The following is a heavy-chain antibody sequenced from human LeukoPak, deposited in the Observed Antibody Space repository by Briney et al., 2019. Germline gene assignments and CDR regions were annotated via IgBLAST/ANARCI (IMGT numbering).Heavy chain of an antibody. V-gene: IGHV3-48*03. CDR3: AKTAASMDV. D-gene: IGHD2-15*01. CDR2: ISSSGSTI. CDR1: GFTFSSYE. Sequence: GGSLRLSCAASGFTFSSYEMNWVRQAPGKGLEWVSYISSSGSTIYYADSVKGRFTVSRDNAKNSLYLQMNSLRAEDTAVYYCAKTAASMDVWGKGITVTVSS. J-gene: IGHJ6*03.